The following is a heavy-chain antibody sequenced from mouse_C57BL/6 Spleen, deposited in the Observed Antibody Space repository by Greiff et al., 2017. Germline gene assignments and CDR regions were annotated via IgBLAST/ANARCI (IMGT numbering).Heavy chain of an antibody. CDR1: GYSFTGYF. CDR2: INPYNGDT. CDR3: ARYHYGSSYYFDY. D-gene: IGHD1-1*01. V-gene: IGHV1-20*01. Sequence: EVKLMESGPELVKPGDSVKISCKASGYSFTGYFMNWVMQSHGKSLEWIGRINPYNGDTFYNQKFKGKATLTVDKSSSTAHMELRSLTSEDSAVYYCARYHYGSSYYFDYWGQGTTLTVSS. J-gene: IGHJ2*01.